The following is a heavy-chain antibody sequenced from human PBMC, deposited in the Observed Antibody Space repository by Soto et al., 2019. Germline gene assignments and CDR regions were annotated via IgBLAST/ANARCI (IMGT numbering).Heavy chain of an antibody. CDR1: GGSIGTSAYY. Sequence: SETLSLTCAVSGGSIGTSAYYWGWIRQAPGKGLEWIGSINHSGNTYLSPSLKDRVTMSVDTSKNSFSLKLRSATAADAGLYYCSRRAPEGFDPWGQGTLVTVSS. CDR3: SRRAPEGFDP. V-gene: IGHV4-39*01. J-gene: IGHJ5*02. CDR2: INHSGNT.